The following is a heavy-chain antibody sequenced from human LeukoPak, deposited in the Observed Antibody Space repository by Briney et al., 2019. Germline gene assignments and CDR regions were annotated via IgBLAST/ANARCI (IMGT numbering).Heavy chain of an antibody. CDR2: ISYDGSNK. CDR1: GFTFSSYG. Sequence: GGSLRLSCAASGFTFSSYGMHWVRQAPGKGLEWVAVISYDGSNKYYADSVKGRFTISRDSSKNTLYLQMNSLRAEDTAVYYCAKDAYLDYWGQGTLVTVSS. V-gene: IGHV3-30*18. J-gene: IGHJ4*02. CDR3: AKDAYLDY.